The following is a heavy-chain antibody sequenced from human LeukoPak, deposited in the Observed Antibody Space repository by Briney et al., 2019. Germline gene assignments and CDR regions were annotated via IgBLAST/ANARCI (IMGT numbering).Heavy chain of an antibody. CDR3: ARDPLAYNYHSSGNYFDF. V-gene: IGHV3-30*04. Sequence: GGSLRLSCAASGFTFSAFVLHWVRQAPGKGLEWVAVTSYGGSEDYYADSVKARFIISRDNSKNTLYLQMNSLRPEDTAVYYCARDPLAYNYHSSGNYFDFWGQGALVTVSS. CDR2: TSYGGSED. D-gene: IGHD3-22*01. CDR1: GFTFSAFV. J-gene: IGHJ4*02.